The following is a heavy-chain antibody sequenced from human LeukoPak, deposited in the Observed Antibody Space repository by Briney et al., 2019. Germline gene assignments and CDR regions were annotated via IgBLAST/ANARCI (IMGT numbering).Heavy chain of an antibody. V-gene: IGHV3-33*01. Sequence: PGGSLRLSCTASGFTFGDYAMSWFRQAPGKGLEWVAVIWYDGSNKYYADSVKGRFTISRDNSKNTLYLQMNSLRAEDTAVYYCAHNRGYTSGYGIDYWGQGTLVTVSS. CDR1: GFTFGDYA. CDR3: AHNRGYTSGYGIDY. D-gene: IGHD5-18*01. J-gene: IGHJ4*02. CDR2: IWYDGSNK.